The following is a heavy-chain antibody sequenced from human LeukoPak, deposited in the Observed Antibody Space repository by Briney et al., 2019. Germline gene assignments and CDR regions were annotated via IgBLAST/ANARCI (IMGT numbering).Heavy chain of an antibody. D-gene: IGHD6-19*01. CDR2: ISYDGSNK. V-gene: IGHV3-30*18. Sequence: PGGSPRLSCAASGFTFSSYGMHWVRQAPGKGLEWVAVISYDGSNKYYADSVKGRFTISRDNSKNTLYLQMNSLRAEDTAVYYCAKTAGTQLNYFDYWGQGTLVTVSS. J-gene: IGHJ4*02. CDR1: GFTFSSYG. CDR3: AKTAGTQLNYFDY.